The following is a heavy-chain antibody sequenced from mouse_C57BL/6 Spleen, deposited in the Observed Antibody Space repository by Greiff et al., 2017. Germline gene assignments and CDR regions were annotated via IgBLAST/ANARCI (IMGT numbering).Heavy chain of an antibody. Sequence: QVQLQQPGAELVKPGASVKMSCKASGYTFTSYWITWVKQRPGQGLEWIGDIYPGSGSTNYNEKFKSKATLTVDTSSSTAYMQLSSLTSEDSAVYYCARGVYYSNYGFAYWGQGTLVTVSA. CDR3: ARGVYYSNYGFAY. CDR2: IYPGSGST. V-gene: IGHV1-55*01. D-gene: IGHD2-5*01. J-gene: IGHJ3*01. CDR1: GYTFTSYW.